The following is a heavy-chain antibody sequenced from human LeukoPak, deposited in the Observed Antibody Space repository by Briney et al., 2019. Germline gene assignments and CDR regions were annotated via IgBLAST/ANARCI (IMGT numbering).Heavy chain of an antibody. Sequence: SETLCLTCAVYGGSFSGYYWSWVRQPPGKGLEWIGEINHSGSTNYNPSLKSRVTISVDTSKNQFSLKLSSVTAADTAVYYCARGQVFVSRYFDWPRGGDWFDPWGQGTLVTVSS. V-gene: IGHV4-34*01. J-gene: IGHJ5*02. CDR1: GGSFSGYY. CDR2: INHSGST. D-gene: IGHD3-9*01. CDR3: ARGQVFVSRYFDWPRGGDWFDP.